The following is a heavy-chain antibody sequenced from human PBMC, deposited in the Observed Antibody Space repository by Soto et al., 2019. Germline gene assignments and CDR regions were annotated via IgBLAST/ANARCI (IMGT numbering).Heavy chain of an antibody. CDR1: GFSLSTSGVG. CDR3: AHYKYDREYFQH. CDR2: IYWDDDK. D-gene: IGHD3-22*01. V-gene: IGHV2-5*02. Sequence: QITLKESGPTLVKPTQTLTLTCTFSGFSLSTSGVGVGWIRQPPGKALEWLALIYWDDDKRYSPSLKSRLTITKDTTKNQVVLTMTNMDPVDTATYYCAHYKYDREYFQHWGQGTLVTVSS. J-gene: IGHJ1*01.